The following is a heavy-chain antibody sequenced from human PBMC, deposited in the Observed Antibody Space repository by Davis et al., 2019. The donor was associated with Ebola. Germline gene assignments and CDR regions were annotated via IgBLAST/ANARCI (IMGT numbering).Heavy chain of an antibody. CDR2: IYHSGSTNYGST. CDR3: ARDRYDSSTYWTLSDY. V-gene: IGHV4-59*01. CDR1: GGSISSYY. Sequence: GSLRLSCTVSGGSISSYYWNWIRQPPGKGLEWIGHIYHSGSTNYGSTNYNPSLKSRVTISVDTSKNQFSLEVRSVTAADTAVYYCARDRYDSSTYWTLSDYWGQGTLVTVSS. J-gene: IGHJ4*02. D-gene: IGHD3-22*01.